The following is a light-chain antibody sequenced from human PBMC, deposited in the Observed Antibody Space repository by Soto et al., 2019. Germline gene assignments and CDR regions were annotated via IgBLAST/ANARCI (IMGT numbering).Light chain of an antibody. CDR2: SYT. CDR3: QSYDTSLRDV. J-gene: IGLJ1*01. Sequence: QSVLTHPPSVSWAPGQGVTISCTGSSSNIGAGYDVHWYQHLPGTAPKLLIYSYTNRPSGVPGRFSGSKSGTSASLAITGLQAEDEADYYCQSYDTSLRDVFGSGTKVTVL. V-gene: IGLV1-40*01. CDR1: SSNIGAGYD.